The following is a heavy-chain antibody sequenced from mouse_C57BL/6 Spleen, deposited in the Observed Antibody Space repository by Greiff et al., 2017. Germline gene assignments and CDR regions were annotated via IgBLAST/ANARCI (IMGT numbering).Heavy chain of an antibody. J-gene: IGHJ2*01. D-gene: IGHD1-1*01. CDR1: GYAFTSSW. Sequence: QVQLQQSGPELVKPGASVKISCKASGYAFTSSWMNWVKQRPGKGLEWIGRIYPGDGDTNYNGKFKGKATLTAEKSSSTAYMQLRSLTSEDSAVYFCARVIYYYGSSYFDYWGQGTTLTVSS. CDR2: IYPGDGDT. CDR3: ARVIYYYGSSYFDY. V-gene: IGHV1-82*01.